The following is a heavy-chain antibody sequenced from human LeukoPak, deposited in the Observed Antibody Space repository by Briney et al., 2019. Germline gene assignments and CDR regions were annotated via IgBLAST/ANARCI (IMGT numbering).Heavy chain of an antibody. CDR1: GGSISGYY. Sequence: SETLSLTCTVSGGSISGYYWSWIRQPPGKGLEWIGYIYYSVNTNYNPSLKSRVTIVGGTSKNQFSLKLSSVTAADTAVYYCARHQRDYGDYVPRYMDVWGKGTTLTVSS. V-gene: IGHV4-59*08. CDR2: IYYSVNT. J-gene: IGHJ6*03. D-gene: IGHD4-17*01. CDR3: ARHQRDYGDYVPRYMDV.